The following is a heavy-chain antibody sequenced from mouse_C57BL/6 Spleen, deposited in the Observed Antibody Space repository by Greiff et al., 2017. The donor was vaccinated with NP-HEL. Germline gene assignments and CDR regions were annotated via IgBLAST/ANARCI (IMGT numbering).Heavy chain of an antibody. CDR2: ISSGGSYT. Sequence: DVKLVESGGDLVKPGGSLKLSCEASGFTFSSYGMSWVSQTPGKSLEWVATISSGGSYTNYPDSVKGRFTISRDNAKNTRYLQLSSLKSEDTSMYYCAVHAQTSSGYVGYAMDYWGQGTSVTVSS. J-gene: IGHJ4*01. CDR3: AVHAQTSSGYVGYAMDY. V-gene: IGHV5-6*02. CDR1: GFTFSSYG. D-gene: IGHD3-2*02.